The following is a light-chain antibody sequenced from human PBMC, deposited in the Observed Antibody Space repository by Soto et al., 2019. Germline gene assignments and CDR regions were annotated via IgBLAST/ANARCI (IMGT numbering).Light chain of an antibody. Sequence: DIVMTQSPATLPVSPGERATLSCRASQSVSSNLAWYQQKPGHAPRFLIYGASTRATGIPARFSGSGSGTEFTLTISSLQSEDFAVYYCQQYDNWPLTFGGGTKVEIK. CDR2: GAS. CDR1: QSVSSN. J-gene: IGKJ4*01. V-gene: IGKV3-15*01. CDR3: QQYDNWPLT.